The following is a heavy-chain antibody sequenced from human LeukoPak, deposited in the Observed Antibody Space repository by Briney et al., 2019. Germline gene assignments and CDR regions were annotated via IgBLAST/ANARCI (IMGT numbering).Heavy chain of an antibody. CDR2: IYTSGST. V-gene: IGHV4-4*07. CDR1: GGSISSYY. Sequence: SETLSLTCTVSGGSISSYYWSWIRQPAGKGPEWIGRIYTSGSTNYNPSLKSRVTMSVDTSKNQFSLKLSSVTAAGTAVYYCARSSSMPGPNWFDPWGQGTLVTVSS. CDR3: ARSSSMPGPNWFDP. D-gene: IGHD2/OR15-2a*01. J-gene: IGHJ5*02.